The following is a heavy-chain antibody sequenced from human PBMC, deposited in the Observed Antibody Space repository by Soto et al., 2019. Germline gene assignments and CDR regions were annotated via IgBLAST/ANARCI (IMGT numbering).Heavy chain of an antibody. CDR3: ARDFFPYYYDSSGYHYHRGFDY. CDR2: IYYSGST. Sequence: PSETLSLTCTVSGGSISSYYWSWIRQPPGKGLEWIGYIYYSGSTNYNPSLKSRVTISVDTSKNQFSLKLSSVTAADTAVYYCARDFFPYYYDSSGYHYHRGFDYWGQGTLVTVSS. CDR1: GGSISSYY. J-gene: IGHJ4*02. D-gene: IGHD3-22*01. V-gene: IGHV4-59*01.